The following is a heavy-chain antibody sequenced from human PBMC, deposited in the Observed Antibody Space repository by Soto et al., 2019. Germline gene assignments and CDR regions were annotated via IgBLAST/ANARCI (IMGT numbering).Heavy chain of an antibody. CDR3: ARILAAADY. V-gene: IGHV1-46*01. Sequence: QVHLVQSGAEVKKPGASVKVSCKASGYIFINYYIHWVRQAPGQGLEWIGIINPNGGSTNYAQKFRGRVTMARDTSTSTVYMDLSSLRSDDRAGHCCARILAAADYWGQGILVTSSS. D-gene: IGHD6-13*01. CDR2: INPNGGST. J-gene: IGHJ4*02. CDR1: GYIFINYY.